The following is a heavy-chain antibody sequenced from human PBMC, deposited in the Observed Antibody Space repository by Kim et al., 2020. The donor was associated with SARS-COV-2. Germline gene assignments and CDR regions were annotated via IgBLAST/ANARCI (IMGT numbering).Heavy chain of an antibody. Sequence: GGSLRLSCAASGFTFSGYSMTWVRQAPGKGLECVSYISRGGDTIYYADSVKGRFTISRDNAKNSLFLQMNSLTAEDTAMYYCARGYGDGWYGGPSFWGQGAPVIVSS. J-gene: IGHJ4*02. CDR2: ISRGGDTI. CDR3: ARGYGDGWYGGPSF. CDR1: GFTFSGYS. D-gene: IGHD3-10*01. V-gene: IGHV3-48*01.